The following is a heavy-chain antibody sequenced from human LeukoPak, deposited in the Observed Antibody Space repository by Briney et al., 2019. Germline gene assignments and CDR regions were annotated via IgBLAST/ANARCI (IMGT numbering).Heavy chain of an antibody. CDR2: IYYSGST. V-gene: IGHV4-59*01. CDR3: AGSIGDFWSGYYAYYYYYGMDV. Sequence: SETLSLTCTVSGGSISSYYWSWIRQPPGKGLEWIGYIYYSGSTNYNPSLKSRVTISVGTSKNQFSLKLSSVTAADTAVYYCAGSIGDFWSGYYAYYYYYGMDVWGQGTTVTVSS. CDR1: GGSISSYY. J-gene: IGHJ6*02. D-gene: IGHD3-3*01.